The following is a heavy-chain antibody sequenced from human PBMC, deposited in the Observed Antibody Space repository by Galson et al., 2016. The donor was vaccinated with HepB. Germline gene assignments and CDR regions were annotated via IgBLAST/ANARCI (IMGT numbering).Heavy chain of an antibody. V-gene: IGHV3-74*01. Sequence: SLRLSCAASGFTFSTSWMHWVRQAQGKGLVWVSRISTDGSSTIYADSVKGRFTVSRDNAKNTLYLQMNSLIAEDTAVYYCVKARTLPASAGMDVWGQGTTVTVS. CDR2: ISTDGSST. D-gene: IGHD2-2*01. CDR3: VKARTLPASAGMDV. CDR1: GFTFSTSW. J-gene: IGHJ6*02.